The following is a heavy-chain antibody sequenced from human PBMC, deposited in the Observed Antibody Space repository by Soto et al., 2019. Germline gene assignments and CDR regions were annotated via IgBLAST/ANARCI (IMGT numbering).Heavy chain of an antibody. V-gene: IGHV3-30*18. J-gene: IGHJ6*02. CDR2: IAYDGINR. CDR1: GFTFSSYA. Sequence: QVQLVESGGGVVQPGRSLRLSCAASGFTFSSYAMHWVRQAPGKWLEWVSLIAYDGINRYYADSVKGRFTISRDNSKNTVYLQMNSLRAEDTAVYFCAKTRAASSSYYYYYGMDVWVQGTTVTFSS. D-gene: IGHD6-25*01. CDR3: AKTRAASSSYYYYYGMDV.